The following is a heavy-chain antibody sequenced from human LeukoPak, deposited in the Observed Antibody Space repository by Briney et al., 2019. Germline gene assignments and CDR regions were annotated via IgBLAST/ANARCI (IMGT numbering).Heavy chain of an antibody. CDR2: INPSGGST. D-gene: IGHD3-10*01. J-gene: IGHJ5*02. V-gene: IGHV1-46*01. CDR3: ARVSRRGVPQDWFDP. Sequence: ASVTVSCKASGYTFTSYYMHWVRQAPGQGLEWMGIINPSGGSTRYAQKFQGRVTMTRDTSTSTVYMELSSLRSEDTAVYYCARVSRRGVPQDWFDPWGQGTLVTVSS. CDR1: GYTFTSYY.